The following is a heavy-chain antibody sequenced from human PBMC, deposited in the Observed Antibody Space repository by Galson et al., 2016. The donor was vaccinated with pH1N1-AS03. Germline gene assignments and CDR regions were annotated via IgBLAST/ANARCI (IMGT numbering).Heavy chain of an antibody. V-gene: IGHV1-18*01. Sequence: SVKVSCKASGYTFTNYGVSWVRQAPGQGLEWMGGISSFNGYTTYAQKPQDRVTMTRDTSTSPAYMEWRSLRSDETAGYFCARDAAYYYGMDVWGQGTTVIVS. J-gene: IGHJ6*02. CDR1: GYTFTNYG. CDR3: ARDAAYYYGMDV. CDR2: ISSFNGYT. D-gene: IGHD6-25*01.